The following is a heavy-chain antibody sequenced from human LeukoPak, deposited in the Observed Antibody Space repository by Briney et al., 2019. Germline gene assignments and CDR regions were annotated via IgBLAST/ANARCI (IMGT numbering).Heavy chain of an antibody. D-gene: IGHD4-23*01. J-gene: IGHJ4*02. CDR1: GGSISSYY. Sequence: SETLSLTCTVSGGSISSYYWSWIRQPPGKGLEWIGYIYYSGSTNYNTSPKSRVTISVATSQNQFSLKLSSVTAADTAVYYCARGYGGNSNPFDYWGRGTLVTVSS. CDR3: ARGYGGNSNPFDY. V-gene: IGHV4-59*08. CDR2: IYYSGST.